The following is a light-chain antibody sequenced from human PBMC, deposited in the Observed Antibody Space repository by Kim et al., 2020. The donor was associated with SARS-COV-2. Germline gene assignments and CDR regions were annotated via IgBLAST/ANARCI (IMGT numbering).Light chain of an antibody. V-gene: IGKV1-39*01. J-gene: IGKJ2*01. CDR2: AAS. CDR3: QQSYITLYT. CDR1: QSISIY. Sequence: DIQMTQSPSSLSASVGDGVTITCRASQSISIYLNWYQQKPGKAPKLLIYAASNLQSGVPSRFSASGSGTDFTLTINGLQPEDFATYYCQQSYITLYTVGQGTKLEI.